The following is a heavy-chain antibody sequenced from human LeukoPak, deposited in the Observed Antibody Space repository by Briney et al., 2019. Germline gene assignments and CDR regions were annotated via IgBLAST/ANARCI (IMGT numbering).Heavy chain of an antibody. CDR1: GGAFSCYY. J-gene: IGHJ4*02. Sequence: KPSATLSLTCAVYGGAFSCYYWSWIRQPPGKGLERNGEINHSGSTNYNPSLKSRVTISVDTSKNQFSLKLSSVTAADTAVYYCARMGGYGRWLRPGAVGYWGQGTLVTVSS. CDR3: ARMGGYGRWLRPGAVGY. CDR2: INHSGST. D-gene: IGHD5-12*01. V-gene: IGHV4-34*01.